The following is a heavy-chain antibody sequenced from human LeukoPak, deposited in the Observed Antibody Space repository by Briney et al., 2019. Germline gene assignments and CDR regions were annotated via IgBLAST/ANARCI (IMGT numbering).Heavy chain of an antibody. CDR1: GFTFSSYW. CDR3: AILGYCSSTSCSMHSY. Sequence: PGGSLRLSCAASGFTFSSYWMHWVRQAPGKGLVWVSRINSDGSSTSYADSVKGRFTISRDNAKNTLYLQMNSLRAEDTAVYYCAILGYCSSTSCSMHSYWGKGTTVTISS. CDR2: INSDGSST. D-gene: IGHD2-2*01. J-gene: IGHJ6*04. V-gene: IGHV3-74*01.